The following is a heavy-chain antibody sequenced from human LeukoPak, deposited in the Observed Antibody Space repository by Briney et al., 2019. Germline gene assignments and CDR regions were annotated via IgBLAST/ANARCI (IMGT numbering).Heavy chain of an antibody. Sequence: GGSLRLSCAASGFTFSSYAMSWVRQAPARGLAWVSAISGSGGSTYYADSVKGRFTISRDNSKNTLYLQMNSLRAEDTAVYYCAKDPYGSGRDQRGYWGQGTLVTVSS. V-gene: IGHV3-23*01. D-gene: IGHD3-10*01. CDR2: ISGSGGST. CDR3: AKDPYGSGRDQRGY. J-gene: IGHJ4*02. CDR1: GFTFSSYA.